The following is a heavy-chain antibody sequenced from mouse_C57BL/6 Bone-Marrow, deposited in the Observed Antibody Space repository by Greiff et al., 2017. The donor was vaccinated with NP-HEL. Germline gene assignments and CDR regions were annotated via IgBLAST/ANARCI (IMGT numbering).Heavy chain of an antibody. CDR1: GYTFTSYT. J-gene: IGHJ2*01. D-gene: IGHD5-1*01. CDR2: INPSSGYT. Sequence: QVQLQQSGAELARPGASVKMSCKASGYTFTSYTMHWVKQRPGPGLEWIGYINPSSGYTKYNQKFKDQATLTADTSSSTAYMQLSSLTSEDSAVYYCARWSTSLSYYFDDGGHGATLTASS. V-gene: IGHV1-4*01. CDR3: ARWSTSLSYYFDD.